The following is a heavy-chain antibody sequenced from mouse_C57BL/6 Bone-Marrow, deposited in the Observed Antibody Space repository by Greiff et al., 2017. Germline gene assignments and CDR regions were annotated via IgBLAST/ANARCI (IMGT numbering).Heavy chain of an antibody. CDR2: INPNNGGT. CDR1: GYTFPDYN. CDR3: ARGGFFAY. Sequence: EVQLQESGPELVKPGASVKIPCKASGYTFPDYNMDWVKQSHGKSLEWIGDINPNNGGTIYNQKFKGKATLTVDKSSSTAYMELLSLTSEDTAVYYCARGGFFAYWGQGTLVTVSA. J-gene: IGHJ3*01. V-gene: IGHV1-18*01.